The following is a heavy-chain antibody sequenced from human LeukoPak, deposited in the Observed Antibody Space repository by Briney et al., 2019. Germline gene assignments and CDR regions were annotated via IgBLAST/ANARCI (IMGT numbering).Heavy chain of an antibody. CDR2: ISNGATSM. CDR1: GFTFSNYY. V-gene: IGHV3-11*04. Sequence: GGSLRLSCAASGFTFSNYYMSWLRRAPGKGLDWISYISNGATSMSYADSVKGRFTISRDSAKNSLYLQMNNLTAEDTAVYYCARLIKFGTSGYSFDYWGQGTLVTVSS. D-gene: IGHD3-16*01. J-gene: IGHJ4*02. CDR3: ARLIKFGTSGYSFDY.